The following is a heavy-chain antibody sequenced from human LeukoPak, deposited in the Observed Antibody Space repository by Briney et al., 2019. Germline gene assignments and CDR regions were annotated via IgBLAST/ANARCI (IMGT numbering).Heavy chain of an antibody. CDR2: ISSSSSYI. D-gene: IGHD3-22*01. CDR1: GFTFSSYS. J-gene: IGHJ4*02. CDR3: ARDTEYYDSSGYLNYFDY. Sequence: PGGSLRLSCAASGFTFSSYSMNWVRQAPGKGLEWVSSISSSSSYIYYADSVKGRFTISRDNAKNSLYLQMNSLRAEDTAVYYCARDTEYYDSSGYLNYFDYWGQGTLVTVSS. V-gene: IGHV3-21*01.